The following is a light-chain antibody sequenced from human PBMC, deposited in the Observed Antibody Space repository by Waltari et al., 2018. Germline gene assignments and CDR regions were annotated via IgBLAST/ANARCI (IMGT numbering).Light chain of an antibody. CDR2: EVT. V-gene: IGLV2-11*01. CDR1: SNDIGYYNA. Sequence: QAVPTQPPSVSGSPGQSVTISCTGTSNDIGYYNAVSWYQQHPGKAPKLIIYEVTKRPSGVSGRFSGSKSGNRGSLTISGLQAEDEADYYCSSYAGSTTVLFGGGTRLTVL. J-gene: IGLJ2*01. CDR3: SSYAGSTTVL.